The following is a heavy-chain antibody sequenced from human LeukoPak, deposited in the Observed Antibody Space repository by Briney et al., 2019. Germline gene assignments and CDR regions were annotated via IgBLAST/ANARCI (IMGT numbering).Heavy chain of an antibody. Sequence: PSETLSLTCTVSGGSISGYYWSWIRQPPGKGLEWIGEINHSGSTNYNPSLKSRVTISVDTSKNQFSLKLSSVTAADTAVYYCASSPPNTAMVPNSIAAAGVFDYWGQGTLVTVSS. CDR3: ASSPPNTAMVPNSIAAAGVFDY. V-gene: IGHV4-34*01. CDR2: INHSGST. D-gene: IGHD6-13*01. CDR1: GGSISGYY. J-gene: IGHJ4*02.